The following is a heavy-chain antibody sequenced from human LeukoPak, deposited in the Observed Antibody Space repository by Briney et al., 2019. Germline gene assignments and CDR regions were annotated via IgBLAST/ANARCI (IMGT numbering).Heavy chain of an antibody. V-gene: IGHV4-59*01. CDR1: GRPISSYY. J-gene: IGHJ4*02. Sequence: SETLSLTCTVSGRPISSYYWSWIRQPPGKGLEWIGYIYYSGSTNYNPSLESRVTISVDTSKNQFSLKLSSVTAADTAVYYCARGSGRLHSQVFDYWGQGTLVTVSS. CDR3: ARGSGRLHSQVFDY. CDR2: IYYSGST. D-gene: IGHD4-11*01.